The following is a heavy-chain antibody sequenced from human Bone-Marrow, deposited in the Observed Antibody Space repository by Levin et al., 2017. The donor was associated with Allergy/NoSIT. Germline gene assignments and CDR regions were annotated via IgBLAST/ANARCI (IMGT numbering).Heavy chain of an antibody. D-gene: IGHD3-16*02. CDR1: GFTFSSYW. CDR2: IKQDGSEK. J-gene: IGHJ5*02. CDR3: ARNPNYDYVWGSYRSLSRNRFDP. V-gene: IGHV3-7*01. Sequence: GESLRLSCAASGFTFSSYWMSWVRQAPGKGLEWVANIKQDGSEKYYVDSVKGRFTISRDNAKNSLYLQMNSLRAEDTAVYYCARNPNYDYVWGSYRSLSRNRFDPWGQGTLVTVSS.